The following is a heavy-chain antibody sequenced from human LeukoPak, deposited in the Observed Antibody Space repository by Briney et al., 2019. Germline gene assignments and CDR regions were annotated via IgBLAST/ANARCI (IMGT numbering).Heavy chain of an antibody. J-gene: IGHJ4*02. D-gene: IGHD2-2*01. Sequence: ASVKVSCKASGGTFSSYAISWVRQAPGQGLEWMGGIIPIFGTANYAQMFQGRVTITADKSTSTAYMELSSLRSEDTAVYYCAVVPAAIGPNYGDYEDYWGQGTLVTVSS. V-gene: IGHV1-69*06. CDR1: GGTFSSYA. CDR3: AVVPAAIGPNYGDYEDY. CDR2: IIPIFGTA.